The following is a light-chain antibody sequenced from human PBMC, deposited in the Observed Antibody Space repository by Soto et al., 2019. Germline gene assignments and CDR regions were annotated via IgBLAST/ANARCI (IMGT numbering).Light chain of an antibody. CDR2: TNN. J-gene: IGLJ1*01. Sequence: VLTQPPSTSGTPGQRVTISCSGSSSNIGSNTVNWYQQVPGTAPKLLIYTNNQRPSGVPDRFSGSKSGTSASLGISGLQSGDEADYYCAAWDDSLNGYVFXTGTKLTVL. CDR3: AAWDDSLNGYV. V-gene: IGLV1-44*01. CDR1: SSNIGSNT.